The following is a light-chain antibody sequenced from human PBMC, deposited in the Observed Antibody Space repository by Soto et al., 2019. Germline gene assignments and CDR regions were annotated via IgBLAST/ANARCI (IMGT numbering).Light chain of an antibody. J-gene: IGKJ1*01. V-gene: IGKV1-5*03. Sequence: DIQMTQSPSTLSASVGDRVTITCRASQSISSWLAWYQQKPGKAPNLLIYEASRLESAVPSRFSGSAAGTEFTLTINSVQPDDFATYFCQQYSSYPETFGQGTKVEIK. CDR2: EAS. CDR1: QSISSW. CDR3: QQYSSYPET.